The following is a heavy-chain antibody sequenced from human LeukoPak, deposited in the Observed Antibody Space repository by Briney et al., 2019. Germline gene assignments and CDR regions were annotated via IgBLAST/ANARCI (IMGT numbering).Heavy chain of an antibody. D-gene: IGHD4-23*01. J-gene: IGHJ4*02. CDR1: GGSISSYY. CDR2: IYYSGST. Sequence: SETLSLTCAVYGGSISSYYWSWIRQPPGKGLEWIGYIYYSGSTNYNPSLKSRVTISVDTSKNQFSLKLSSVTAADTAVYYCARDYGGNSGYWGQGTLVTVSS. CDR3: ARDYGGNSGY. V-gene: IGHV4-59*08.